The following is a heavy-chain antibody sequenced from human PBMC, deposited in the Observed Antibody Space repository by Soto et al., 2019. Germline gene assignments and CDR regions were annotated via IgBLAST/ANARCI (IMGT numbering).Heavy chain of an antibody. Sequence: SETLSLTCTVSGGSISSYYWSWIRQPPGKGLEWIGFIFYSGSTNYNPSLKSRVTISVDTSKNQFSLRLSSVTAADTAVYYCARDGYYYDSSGYQRVYYFDYWGQGTLVTVSS. J-gene: IGHJ4*02. CDR2: IFYSGST. V-gene: IGHV4-59*01. CDR3: ARDGYYYDSSGYQRVYYFDY. D-gene: IGHD3-22*01. CDR1: GGSISSYY.